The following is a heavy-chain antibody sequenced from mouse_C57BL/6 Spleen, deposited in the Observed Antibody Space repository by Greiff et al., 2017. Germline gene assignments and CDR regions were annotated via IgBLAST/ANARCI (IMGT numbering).Heavy chain of an antibody. Sequence: VQLQQSGPELVKPGASVKLSCKASGYKFTDYNMHWVKQSHGQSLEWIGWLYPNNGGTCYNQKFKGKATLTVNKSSSTAYMELRSLTSEDSAVYYCAREDGYDSFDYWGQGTTLTVSS. CDR2: LYPNNGGT. CDR1: GYKFTDYN. CDR3: AREDGYDSFDY. V-gene: IGHV1-22*01. D-gene: IGHD2-2*01. J-gene: IGHJ2*01.